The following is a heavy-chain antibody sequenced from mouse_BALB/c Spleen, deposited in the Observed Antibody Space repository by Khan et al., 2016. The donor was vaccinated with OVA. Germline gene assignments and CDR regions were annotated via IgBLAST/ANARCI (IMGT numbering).Heavy chain of an antibody. CDR2: ISYSGNT. Sequence: EVQLQESGPGLVKPSQSLSLTCTVTGYSITSDYAWNGIRQFPGNKLEWMGYISYSGNTKYNPSLKSRISITRDTSKNQFFLQLNFVTIEDTATYYCARIQGGDFDYWGQGTTLTVSS. V-gene: IGHV3-2*02. J-gene: IGHJ2*01. CDR3: ARIQGGDFDY. D-gene: IGHD3-2*02. CDR1: GYSITSDYA.